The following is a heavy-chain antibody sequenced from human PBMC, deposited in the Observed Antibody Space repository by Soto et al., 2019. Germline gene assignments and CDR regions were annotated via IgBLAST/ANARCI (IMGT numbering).Heavy chain of an antibody. CDR2: ISYDGSNK. D-gene: IGHD3-10*01. Sequence: GGSLRLSCAASGFTFSSYGMHWVRQAPGKGLERVAVISYDGSNKYYADSVKGRFTISRDNSKNTLYLQMNSLRAEDTAVYYCAKDADGSGSYYFDYWGQGTLVTVSS. V-gene: IGHV3-30*18. J-gene: IGHJ4*02. CDR1: GFTFSSYG. CDR3: AKDADGSGSYYFDY.